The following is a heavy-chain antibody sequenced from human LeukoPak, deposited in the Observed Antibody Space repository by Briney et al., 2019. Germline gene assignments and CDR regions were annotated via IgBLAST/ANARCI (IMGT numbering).Heavy chain of an antibody. CDR2: INPSGGST. CDR3: ATRLANEMIGGFDY. J-gene: IGHJ4*02. V-gene: IGHV1-46*01. CDR1: GYTFTSYY. Sequence: ASVKGSCKASGYTFTSYYMHWVRQAPGQGLEWMGLINPSGGSTSYAQKFQGRVTMTRDTSTSTVYMELSSLRSEDTAVYYCATRLANEMIGGFDYWGQGTLVTVS. D-gene: IGHD3-22*01.